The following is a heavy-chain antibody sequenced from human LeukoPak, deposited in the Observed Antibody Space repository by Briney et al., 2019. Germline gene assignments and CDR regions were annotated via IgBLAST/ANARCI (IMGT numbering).Heavy chain of an antibody. CDR3: ARVAVAGTNWFDP. Sequence: GGSLRLSPAPSGVTFCFYSMSWVPQAPGKGREGVSYITRSITTIYYADSVRGRFTISRDKTKNSLYLQMNSLGAEDTAVYDCARVAVAGTNWFDPWGQGTLVTVSS. CDR1: GVTFCFYS. D-gene: IGHD6-19*01. V-gene: IGHV3-48*01. J-gene: IGHJ5*02. CDR2: ITRSITTI.